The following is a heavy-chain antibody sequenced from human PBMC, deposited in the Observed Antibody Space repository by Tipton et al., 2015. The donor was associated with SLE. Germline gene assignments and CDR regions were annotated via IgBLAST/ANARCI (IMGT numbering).Heavy chain of an antibody. CDR2: IFYTGST. Sequence: TLSLTCTVSDGSIRSTNYYWGWIRQPPGKGLEWIGSIFYTGSTYYNPSLKSRVSFSIDTSKHQFSLKLNSVTAADTAVYYCARRHYSCPFDSWGQGILVTVSS. D-gene: IGHD2-15*01. CDR3: ARRHYSCPFDS. CDR1: DGSIRSTNYY. V-gene: IGHV4-39*07. J-gene: IGHJ4*02.